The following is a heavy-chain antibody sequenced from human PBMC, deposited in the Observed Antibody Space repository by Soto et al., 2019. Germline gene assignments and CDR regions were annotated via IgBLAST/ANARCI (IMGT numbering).Heavy chain of an antibody. CDR1: GFTFSSYT. J-gene: IGHJ3*02. V-gene: IGHV3-21*04. Sequence: GGSLRLSCAASGFTFSSYTMNWVRQAPGKGLEWVSSITSSGTYIYYADSVKGRFTTSADSSKTIVYLQMNGLRPDDTAVYYCASWHLREHAYDIWGQGTAVTVSS. CDR3: ASWHLREHAYDI. CDR2: ITSSGTYI. D-gene: IGHD4-17*01.